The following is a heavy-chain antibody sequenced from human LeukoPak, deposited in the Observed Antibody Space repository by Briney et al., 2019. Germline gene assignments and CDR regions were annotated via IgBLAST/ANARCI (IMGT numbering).Heavy chain of an antibody. V-gene: IGHV1-8*01. D-gene: IGHD3-9*01. CDR1: GYTFTSYD. CDR3: ARGRGWDYDILTGYVVY. CDR2: MNPNSGNA. Sequence: ASVKVSCKASGYTFTSYDINWVRQATGQGLEWMGWMNPNSGNAGYAQKFQGRVTMIRNTSISTAYMELSSLRSEDTAVYYCARGRGWDYDILTGYVVYWGQGTLVTVSS. J-gene: IGHJ4*02.